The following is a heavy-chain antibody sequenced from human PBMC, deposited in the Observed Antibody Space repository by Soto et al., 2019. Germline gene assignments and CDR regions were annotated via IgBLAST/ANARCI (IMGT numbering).Heavy chain of an antibody. CDR2: IYYSGST. CDR3: ARGRGYSYGQDAFDI. D-gene: IGHD5-18*01. CDR1: GGSVSSGSYY. J-gene: IGHJ3*02. V-gene: IGHV4-61*01. Sequence: PSETLSLTCTVSGGSVSSGSYYWSWIRQPPGKGLEWIGYIYYSGSTNYNPSLKSRVTISVDTSKNQFSLKLSSVTAADTAVYYCARGRGYSYGQDAFDIWGQGTMVTVSS.